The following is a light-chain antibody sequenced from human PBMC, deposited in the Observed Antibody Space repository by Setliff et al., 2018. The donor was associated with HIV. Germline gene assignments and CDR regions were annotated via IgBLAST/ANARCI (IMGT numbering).Light chain of an antibody. CDR3: SSYAGSNNYV. V-gene: IGLV2-8*01. Sequence: QSALTQPPSASGSPGQSVTISCTGTSSDVGGYNYVSWYQQHPGKAPKVMIYEVSKRPSGVPDRFSGSKSGNTASLTVSGLQAEDEADYYCSSYAGSNNYVFGTGTKVPS. CDR2: EVS. CDR1: SSDVGGYNY. J-gene: IGLJ1*01.